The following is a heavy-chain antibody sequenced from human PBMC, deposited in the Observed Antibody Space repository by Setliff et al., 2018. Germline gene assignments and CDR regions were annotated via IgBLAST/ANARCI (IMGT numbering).Heavy chain of an antibody. D-gene: IGHD4-17*01. CDR2: IFGSGST. CDR3: ARLTTVVTREYYYYYMDV. V-gene: IGHV4-4*07. J-gene: IGHJ6*03. CDR1: RGSINSHY. Sequence: PSETLSLTCTVSRGSINSHYWSWIRQPAGKGLEWIGRIFGSGSTNYNPSLKSRVTISVDTFKNQFSLKVNSVTAADTAVYYCARLTTVVTREYYYYYMDVWGKGTTVTVS.